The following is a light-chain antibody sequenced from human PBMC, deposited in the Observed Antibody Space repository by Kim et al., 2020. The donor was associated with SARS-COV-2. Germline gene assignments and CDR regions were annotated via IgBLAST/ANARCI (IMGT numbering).Light chain of an antibody. CDR1: QSVSSY. J-gene: IGKJ2*01. V-gene: IGKV3-20*01. Sequence: EIVLTQSPATLSLSPGERTTLSCRASQSVSSYLAWYQQKPGQAPRLLIYDASNRATGIPARFSGSGSGTDFTLTISRLEPEDFAVYFCQQYGSAPQTFGQGTKLEI. CDR3: QQYGSAPQT. CDR2: DAS.